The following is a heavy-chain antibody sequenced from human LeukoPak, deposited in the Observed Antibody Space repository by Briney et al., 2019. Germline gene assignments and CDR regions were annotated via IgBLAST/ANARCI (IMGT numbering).Heavy chain of an antibody. J-gene: IGHJ5*02. CDR1: GYTFTGYY. V-gene: IGHV1-2*06. Sequence: ASVKVSCKASGYTFTGYYMHLVRQAPGQGLEWMGRINPNSGGTNYAQKFQGRVTMTRDTSISTAYMELSRLRSDDTAVYYCARDQYQLRPPQSIWFDPWGQGTLVTVSS. CDR2: INPNSGGT. CDR3: ARDQYQLRPPQSIWFDP. D-gene: IGHD2-2*01.